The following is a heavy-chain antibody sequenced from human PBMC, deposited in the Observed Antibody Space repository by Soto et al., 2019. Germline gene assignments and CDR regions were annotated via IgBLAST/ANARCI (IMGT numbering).Heavy chain of an antibody. Sequence: QVQLQESGPGLVKPSQTLSLTCTVSGGSISSGGYYWSWIRQHPGKGLEWIGYIYYSGSTYYTPSLKSRVTISVDTSKNQFSLKLSSVTAADTAVYYCARVRDGGYSYGYGFYFDYWGQGTLVTVSS. V-gene: IGHV4-31*03. J-gene: IGHJ4*02. CDR2: IYYSGST. CDR3: ARVRDGGYSYGYGFYFDY. D-gene: IGHD5-18*01. CDR1: GGSISSGGYY.